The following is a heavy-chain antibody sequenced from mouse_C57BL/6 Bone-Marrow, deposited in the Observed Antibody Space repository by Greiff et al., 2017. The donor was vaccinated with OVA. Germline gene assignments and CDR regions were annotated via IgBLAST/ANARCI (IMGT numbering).Heavy chain of an antibody. D-gene: IGHD1-1*01. Sequence: QVQLKQPGAELVKPGASVKLSCKASGYTFTSYWMHWVKQRPGQGLEWIGMIHPNSGSTNYNEKFKSKATLTVDKSSSTAYMQLSSLTSEDSAVYYCAREKDYFLAYWGQGTLVTVSA. CDR2: IHPNSGST. CDR3: AREKDYFLAY. CDR1: GYTFTSYW. V-gene: IGHV1-64*01. J-gene: IGHJ3*01.